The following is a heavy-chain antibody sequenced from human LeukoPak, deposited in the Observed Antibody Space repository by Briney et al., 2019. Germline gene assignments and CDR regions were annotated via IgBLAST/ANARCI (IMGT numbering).Heavy chain of an antibody. CDR3: VQAGHGGDSEYFFHY. D-gene: IGHD4-23*01. V-gene: IGHV4-59*01. Sequence: SETLSLTCTVSGVSISSFYWNWIRQPPGKGLEWIGYVYYSGSTDHNPSLKSRVTMSVDTSKSQFSLKLSSVTAADTAVYYCVQAGHGGDSEYFFHYWGQGTLVTVSS. J-gene: IGHJ4*02. CDR1: GVSISSFY. CDR2: VYYSGST.